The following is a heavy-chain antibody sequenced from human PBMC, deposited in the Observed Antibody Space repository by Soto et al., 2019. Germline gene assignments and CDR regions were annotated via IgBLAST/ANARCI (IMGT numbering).Heavy chain of an antibody. CDR1: GFTFSSYA. D-gene: IGHD6-13*01. CDR3: AKDGQQHLASYFDY. Sequence: PGGSLRLSCSVSGFTFSSYAMGWVRQAPGKGLEWVSAIGGSSGSTYYADSVKGRFTISRDNSKNTLYLQMNSLRAEDTAVYYCAKDGQQHLASYFDYWGQGTLVTVSS. CDR2: IGGSSGST. J-gene: IGHJ4*02. V-gene: IGHV3-23*01.